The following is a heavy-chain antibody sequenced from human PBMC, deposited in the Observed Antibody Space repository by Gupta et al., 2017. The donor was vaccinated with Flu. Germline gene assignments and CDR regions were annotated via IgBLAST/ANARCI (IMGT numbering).Heavy chain of an antibody. D-gene: IGHD3-10*01. CDR2: INPSGGST. Sequence: QVQLVQSGAEVKKPGASVKVSCKASGYTFTSYYMHWVRQAPGQGLEWMGIINPSGGSTSYAQKFQGRVTMTRDTSTSTVYMELSSLRSEDTAVYYCARDLGVPIRGEPRPYYYGMDVWGQGTTVTVSS. CDR3: ARDLGVPIRGEPRPYYYGMDV. V-gene: IGHV1-46*01. CDR1: GYTFTSYY. J-gene: IGHJ6*02.